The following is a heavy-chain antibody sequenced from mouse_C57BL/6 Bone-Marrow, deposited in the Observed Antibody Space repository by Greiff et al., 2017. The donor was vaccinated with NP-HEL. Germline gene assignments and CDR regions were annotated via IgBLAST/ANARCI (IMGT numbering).Heavy chain of an antibody. D-gene: IGHD1-3*01. J-gene: IGHJ4*01. CDR1: GFNIKDDY. CDR2: IDPENGDT. CDR3: TRKVVYDYYAMDY. Sequence: VQLQQSGAELVRPGASVKLSCTASGFNIKDDYMHWVKQRPEQGLEWIGWIDPENGDTEYASKFQGKATITADTSSNTAYLRLSSLTSEDTAVYYCTRKVVYDYYAMDYWGQGTSVTVSS. V-gene: IGHV14-4*01.